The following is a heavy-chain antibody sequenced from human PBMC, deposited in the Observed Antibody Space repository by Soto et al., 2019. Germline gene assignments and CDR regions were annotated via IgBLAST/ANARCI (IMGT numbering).Heavy chain of an antibody. D-gene: IGHD6-19*01. CDR2: IYPGDSDT. Sequence: GESLKISCKGSGYSFTSYWIAWVRQMPGKGLECMGIIYPGDSDTRYNPSFEGQVTISADKSINTAYLQWSSLKASDNAMYYCARPFDTSGWYDHWGQGTLVTVSS. V-gene: IGHV5-51*01. CDR1: GYSFTSYW. CDR3: ARPFDTSGWYDH. J-gene: IGHJ5*02.